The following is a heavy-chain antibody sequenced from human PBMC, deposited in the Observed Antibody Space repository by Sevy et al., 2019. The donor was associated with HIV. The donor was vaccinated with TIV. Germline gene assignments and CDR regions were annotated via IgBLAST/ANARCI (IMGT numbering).Heavy chain of an antibody. Sequence: GGSLRLSCAASGFSFSTYGMHWVRQAPGKGLEWVAVIWYDGSNKYYVDSVKGRFTISRDNSKNTVYLQMNSLRVDDTAVYYCRADNNGIDVRGQGTTVTVSS. CDR2: IWYDGSNK. CDR3: RADNNGIDV. V-gene: IGHV3-33*01. J-gene: IGHJ6*02. CDR1: GFSFSTYG.